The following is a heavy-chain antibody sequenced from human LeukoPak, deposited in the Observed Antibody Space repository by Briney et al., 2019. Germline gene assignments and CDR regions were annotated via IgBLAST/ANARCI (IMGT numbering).Heavy chain of an antibody. CDR3: ARGAAARAPFDY. CDR2: IYYSGST. D-gene: IGHD2-2*01. J-gene: IGHJ4*02. V-gene: IGHV4-31*03. Sequence: SQTLFLTCTVSGGSISSGGYYWSWIRQHPGKGLEWIGYIYYSGSTYYNPSLKSRVTISVDTSKNQFSLKLSSVTAADTAVYYCARGAAARAPFDYWGQGTLVTVSS. CDR1: GGSISSGGYY.